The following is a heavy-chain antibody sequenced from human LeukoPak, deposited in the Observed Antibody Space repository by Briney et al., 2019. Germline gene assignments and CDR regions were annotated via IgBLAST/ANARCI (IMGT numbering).Heavy chain of an antibody. D-gene: IGHD5-18*01. V-gene: IGHV3-49*04. CDR3: TRADSYGPLLWY. CDR2: IRSKAYGGTT. J-gene: IGHJ4*02. Sequence: GGSLRLSCVASGFTFSNYLMDWVRQAPGKGLEWVGFIRSKAYGGTTEYAASVKGRFTISRDDSKSLAYLQMNSLKTEDTGVYYCTRADSYGPLLWYWGQGTVVTVSS. CDR1: GFTFSNYL.